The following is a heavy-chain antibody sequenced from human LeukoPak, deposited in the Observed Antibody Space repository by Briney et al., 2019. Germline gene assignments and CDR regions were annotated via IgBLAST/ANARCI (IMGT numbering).Heavy chain of an antibody. J-gene: IGHJ4*02. CDR2: IYYSGST. D-gene: IGHD5-12*01. CDR1: GGSISSSSYY. CDR3: ARLGDIVATIGGGFDY. V-gene: IGHV4-39*01. Sequence: PSETLSLTCTVSGGSISSSSYYWGWIRQPPGKGLEWIGSIYYSGSTYYNSSLKSRVTISVDTSKNQFSLKLSSVTAADTAVYYCARLGDIVATIGGGFDYWGQGTLVTVSS.